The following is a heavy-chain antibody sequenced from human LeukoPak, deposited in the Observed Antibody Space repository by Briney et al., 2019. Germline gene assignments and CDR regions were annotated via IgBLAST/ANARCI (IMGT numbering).Heavy chain of an antibody. CDR1: GGSISSYY. CDR2: IYYSGST. V-gene: IGHV4-59*01. D-gene: IGHD2-15*01. CDR3: ARGVVAARFWFDP. J-gene: IGHJ5*02. Sequence: SETLSLTCTVSGGSISSYYWSWIRQPPGKGLEWIGYIYYSGSTNYNPSLKSRVTISVDTSKNQFSLKLSSVTAADTAVYYCARGVVAARFWFDPWGRGTLVTVSS.